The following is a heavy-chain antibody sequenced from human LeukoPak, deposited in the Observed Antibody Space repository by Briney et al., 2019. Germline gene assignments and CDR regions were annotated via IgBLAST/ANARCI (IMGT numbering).Heavy chain of an antibody. V-gene: IGHV4-61*01. CDR3: ARYYDSSGYWSTPHFDY. J-gene: IGHJ4*02. CDR1: GDSVSGISFY. CDR2: IQYSGST. D-gene: IGHD3-22*01. Sequence: SETLSLTCTVSGDSVSGISFYWSWMRQPPGKGLQYIGYIQYSGSTNYNPYLKSRVTISVDTSKNQFSLKLSSVTAADTAVYYCARYYDSSGYWSTPHFDYWGQGTLVTVSS.